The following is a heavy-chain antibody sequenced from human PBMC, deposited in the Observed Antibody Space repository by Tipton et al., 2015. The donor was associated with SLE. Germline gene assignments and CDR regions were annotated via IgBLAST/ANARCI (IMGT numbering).Heavy chain of an antibody. J-gene: IGHJ4*02. Sequence: QLVQSGAEVKKPGASVKVSCKASGYTFTSHHINWVRQDTGQGLEWLGWMNPNTGDIGYAQKIQGRVTMTTNTSIGTAFMELSSLTSEDTAVYYCARGLRGTGSYYFDSWGQGTLVTVSS. CDR1: GYTFTSHH. CDR3: ARGLRGTGSYYFDS. CDR2: MNPNTGDI. D-gene: IGHD3-9*01. V-gene: IGHV1-8*01.